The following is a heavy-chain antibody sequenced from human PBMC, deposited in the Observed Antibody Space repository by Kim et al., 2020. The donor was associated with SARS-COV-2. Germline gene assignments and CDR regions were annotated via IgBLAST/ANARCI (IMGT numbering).Heavy chain of an antibody. Sequence: SETLSLSCTVSGGSLTDYYWSWIRQPPGKGLEWIGYVYYNGNTNYNPSLKGRATISVDTSKNQFSLKLSSVTAADTAVYYCARNYDRLDFWGQGTLVTVSS. CDR3: ARNYDRLDF. J-gene: IGHJ4*02. CDR1: GGSLTDYY. CDR2: VYYNGNT. D-gene: IGHD3-22*01. V-gene: IGHV4-59*12.